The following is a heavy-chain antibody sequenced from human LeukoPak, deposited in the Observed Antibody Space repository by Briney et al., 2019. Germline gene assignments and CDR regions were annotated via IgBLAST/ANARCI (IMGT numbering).Heavy chain of an antibody. D-gene: IGHD2-2*01. Sequence: ASVKVSCKASGYTFTDYYIHWVRQAPGQGLEWMGWINPNSGGPNYAQKFQGRVAMTRDTSISTAYMELSRLTSDDTAVYYCARPTSIIPASNIYYYYYAMDVWGQGTTVTVSS. V-gene: IGHV1-2*02. CDR1: GYTFTDYY. CDR3: ARPTSIIPASNIYYYYYAMDV. CDR2: INPNSGGP. J-gene: IGHJ6*02.